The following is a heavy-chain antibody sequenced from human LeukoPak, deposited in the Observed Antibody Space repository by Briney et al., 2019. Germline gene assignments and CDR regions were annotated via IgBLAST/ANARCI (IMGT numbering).Heavy chain of an antibody. J-gene: IGHJ4*02. D-gene: IGHD3-10*01. CDR3: ASSSLWFGEF. CDR1: GGSISSGSYY. CDR2: IYTSGST. V-gene: IGHV4-61*02. Sequence: PSQTLSLTCTVSGGSISSGSYYWSWIRQPAGKGLEWIVRIYTSGSTNYNPSLKSRVTISVDTSKNQFSLKLSSVTAADTAAYYCASSSLWFGEFWGQGTLVTVSS.